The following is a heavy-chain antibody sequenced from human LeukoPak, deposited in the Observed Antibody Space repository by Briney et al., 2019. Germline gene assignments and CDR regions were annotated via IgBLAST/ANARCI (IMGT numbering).Heavy chain of an antibody. CDR3: AKPSKYGNFFDY. D-gene: IGHD2-2*01. V-gene: IGHV3-23*01. Sequence: GGSLRVSCAVSGFPFSRNSMSWVRKAPGKGLEWISAISSGGVDTFYADSVQGRFIVSRDISKNTLYLQMDSLRADDTAVYYCAKPSKYGNFFDYWGQGTLVTVSS. CDR1: GFPFSRNS. J-gene: IGHJ4*02. CDR2: ISSGGVDT.